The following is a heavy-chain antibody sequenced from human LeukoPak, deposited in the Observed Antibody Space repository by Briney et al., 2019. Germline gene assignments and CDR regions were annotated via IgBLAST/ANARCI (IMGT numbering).Heavy chain of an antibody. CDR3: ARLTIFGVVIIRRGGMDV. CDR2: INHSGST. V-gene: IGHV4-39*07. D-gene: IGHD3-3*01. Sequence: SETLSLTCTVSGGSISSSSYYWGWIRQPPGKGLEWIGEINHSGSTNYNPSLKSRVTISVDTSKNQFSLKLSSVTAADTAVYYCARLTIFGVVIIRRGGMDVWGQGTTVTVSS. J-gene: IGHJ6*02. CDR1: GGSISSSSYY.